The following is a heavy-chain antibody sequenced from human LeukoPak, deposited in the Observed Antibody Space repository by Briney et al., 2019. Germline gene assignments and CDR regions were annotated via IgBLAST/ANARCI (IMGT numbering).Heavy chain of an antibody. Sequence: ASVKVSCKASGYTLTSYGISWVRQAPGQGLEWMGWISAYNGNTNYAQKLQGRVTMTTDTSTSTAYMELRSLRSDDTAVYYCAREGPGIVGAKEYYYYYYYMDVWGKGTTVTVSS. CDR2: ISAYNGNT. D-gene: IGHD1-26*01. CDR1: GYTLTSYG. V-gene: IGHV1-18*01. J-gene: IGHJ6*03. CDR3: AREGPGIVGAKEYYYYYYYMDV.